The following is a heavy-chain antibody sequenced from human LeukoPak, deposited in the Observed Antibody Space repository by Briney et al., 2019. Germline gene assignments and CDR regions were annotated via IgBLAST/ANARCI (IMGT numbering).Heavy chain of an antibody. Sequence: GASVKVSCKASGYTFTSYGISWVRQAPGQGLEWMGRISAYNGNTNYAQKLQGRVTMTTDTSTSTAYMELRSLRSDDTAVYYCARVTGLYSSEYYFDYWGQGTLVTVSS. V-gene: IGHV1-18*04. D-gene: IGHD6-19*01. J-gene: IGHJ4*02. CDR3: ARVTGLYSSEYYFDY. CDR2: ISAYNGNT. CDR1: GYTFTSYG.